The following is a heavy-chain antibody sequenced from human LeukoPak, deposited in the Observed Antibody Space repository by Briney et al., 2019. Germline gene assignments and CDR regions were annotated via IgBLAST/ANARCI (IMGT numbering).Heavy chain of an antibody. V-gene: IGHV3-23*01. D-gene: IGHD3-9*01. J-gene: IGHJ4*02. CDR3: VPAQDLTGYSPVQDY. Sequence: PGGSLRLSCAASGFTFSSYGMSWVRQAPGKGLEWVSAISGSGGSTYYADSVKGRFTISRDNSKNTLYLQMTSLRAEDTAVYYCVPAQDLTGYSPVQDYWGQGTLVTVSS. CDR1: GFTFSSYG. CDR2: ISGSGGST.